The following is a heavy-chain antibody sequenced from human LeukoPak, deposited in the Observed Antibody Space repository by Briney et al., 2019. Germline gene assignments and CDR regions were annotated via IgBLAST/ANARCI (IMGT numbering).Heavy chain of an antibody. J-gene: IGHJ3*02. CDR3: ARDPGDYYGSGSSDAFDI. V-gene: IGHV3-48*03. D-gene: IGHD3-10*01. Sequence: GGSLRLSCAASGFTFSNYEMNWVRQAPGKGLEWVSYISSSGSTIYYADSVKGRFTISRDNSKNTLYLQMNSLRAEDTAVYYCARDPGDYYGSGSSDAFDIWGQGTMVTVSS. CDR2: ISSSGSTI. CDR1: GFTFSNYE.